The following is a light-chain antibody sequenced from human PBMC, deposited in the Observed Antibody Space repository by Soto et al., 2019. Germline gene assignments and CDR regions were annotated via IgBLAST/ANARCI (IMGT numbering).Light chain of an antibody. CDR2: QVT. V-gene: IGLV2-14*01. CDR3: STYTSSTPYV. CDR1: SSDVGGYNY. J-gene: IGLJ1*01. Sequence: QSVLTLPASVSGSTGQSITISCPGTSSDVGGYNYVSWYPQHPGKAPKLMIYQVTNRPSGVSNGCSGSKSGSTAYPTISGLQAGDKDDYCCSTYTSSTPYVFGTGTKVTVL.